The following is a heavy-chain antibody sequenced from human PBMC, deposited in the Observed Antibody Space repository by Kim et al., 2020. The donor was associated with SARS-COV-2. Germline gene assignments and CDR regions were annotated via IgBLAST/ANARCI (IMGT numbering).Heavy chain of an antibody. D-gene: IGHD3-10*01. J-gene: IGHJ4*02. CDR2: INVGNSNT. Sequence: ASVMVSCKASGHTFTNNAVHWVRQAPGQTLEWMGWINVGNSNTKYSQKFQGRVTISRDTSATTAYMELSSLKSEDTAVYYCAATYGSGALFDYWGQGTLVTVSS. CDR3: AATYGSGALFDY. V-gene: IGHV1-3*01. CDR1: GHTFTNNA.